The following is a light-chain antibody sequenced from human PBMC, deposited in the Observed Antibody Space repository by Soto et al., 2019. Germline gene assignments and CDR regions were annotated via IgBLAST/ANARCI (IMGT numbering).Light chain of an antibody. V-gene: IGLV2-14*01. CDR3: QSFDKDLSAVV. Sequence: QSVLTQPASVSGSPGQSITISCTGTSSDVGGYNYVSWYQQHPGKAPKLMIYEVSNRPSGVSNRFSGSKSGNTASLTISGLQAEDEADYYCQSFDKDLSAVVFGGGTKLTVL. CDR1: SSDVGGYNY. J-gene: IGLJ2*01. CDR2: EVS.